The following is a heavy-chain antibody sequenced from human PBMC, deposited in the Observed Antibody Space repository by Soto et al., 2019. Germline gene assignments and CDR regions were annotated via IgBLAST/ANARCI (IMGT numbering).Heavy chain of an antibody. Sequence: GCLRLSCAASGFTFSSYDMHWARQATGKGLEWVSAIGTAGDTYYPGSVKGRFTISRENAKNSLYLQMNSLRAGDTAVYYCARGLQRYDFWSGYYNYYYYGMDVWGQGTTVTVSS. J-gene: IGHJ6*02. CDR1: GFTFSSYD. CDR2: IGTAGDT. D-gene: IGHD3-3*01. CDR3: ARGLQRYDFWSGYYNYYYYGMDV. V-gene: IGHV3-13*01.